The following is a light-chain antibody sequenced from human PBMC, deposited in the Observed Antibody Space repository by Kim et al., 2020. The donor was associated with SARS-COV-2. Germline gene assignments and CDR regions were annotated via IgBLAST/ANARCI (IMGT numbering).Light chain of an antibody. J-gene: IGKJ1*01. Sequence: EIVLTQSPGTLSLSPGERATLSCRASQSVSYNFSAWYQQHPRQAPRLLIFAASNRATGIPDWFSGSGSRADFTLTISRLEQEVFAVYRCHQYGSSTQTFGQGTKVEIK. CDR3: HQYGSSTQT. CDR1: QSVSYNF. V-gene: IGKV3-20*01. CDR2: AAS.